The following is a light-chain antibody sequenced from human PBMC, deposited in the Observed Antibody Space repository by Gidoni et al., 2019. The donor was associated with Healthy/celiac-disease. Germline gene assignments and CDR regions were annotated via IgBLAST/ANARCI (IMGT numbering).Light chain of an antibody. CDR2: KAS. CDR1: QSISSW. Sequence: DIQLTQSPSTLSASVGDRVTITCRASQSISSWLAWYPQKPGKAPKLLIYKASSLESGVPSRVSGSGSGTEFTLTISSLQPDDFATYYCQQYNSYWTFGQGTKVEIK. V-gene: IGKV1-5*03. CDR3: QQYNSYWT. J-gene: IGKJ1*01.